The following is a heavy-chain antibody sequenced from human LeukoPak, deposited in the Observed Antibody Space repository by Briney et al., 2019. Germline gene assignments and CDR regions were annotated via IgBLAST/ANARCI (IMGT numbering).Heavy chain of an antibody. CDR2: ISSSSSYI. CDR1: GFIFSSYS. CDR3: AGSVVVVAACFDY. J-gene: IGHJ4*02. V-gene: IGHV3-21*01. D-gene: IGHD2-15*01. Sequence: PGGSLRLSCAASGFIFSSYSMNWVRQAPGKGLEWVSSISSSSSYIYYADSVKGRFTISRDNAKNSLYLQMNSLRAEDTAVYYCAGSVVVVAACFDYWGQGTLVTVSS.